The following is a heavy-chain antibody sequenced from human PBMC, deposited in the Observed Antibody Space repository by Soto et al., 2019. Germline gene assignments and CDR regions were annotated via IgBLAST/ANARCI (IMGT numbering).Heavy chain of an antibody. V-gene: IGHV3-7*04. J-gene: IGHJ4*02. CDR2: MKQDGSKI. CDR1: GFTFSIYW. CDR3: TRDFQGSYKYHFDD. Sequence: GGSLRLSCAASGFTFSIYWMSWVRQAPGKGLEWVANMKQDGSKIYYVESVKGRFTISRDNAKNSLYLQMSSLRADDTAVYYCTRDFQGSYKYHFDDWGQGTLVTVSS. D-gene: IGHD3-10*01.